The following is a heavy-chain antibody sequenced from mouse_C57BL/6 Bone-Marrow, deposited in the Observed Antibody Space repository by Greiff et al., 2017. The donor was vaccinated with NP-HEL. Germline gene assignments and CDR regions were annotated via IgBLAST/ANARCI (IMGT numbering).Heavy chain of an antibody. CDR3: ASITTVVATDYAMDY. J-gene: IGHJ4*01. CDR2: IDPANGNT. Sequence: EVQLQQSVAELVRPGASVKLSCTASGFNIKNTYMHWVKQRPEQGLEWIGRIDPANGNTKYAPKFQGKATITADTSSNTAYLQLSSLTSEDTAIYYCASITTVVATDYAMDYWGQGTSVTVSS. V-gene: IGHV14-3*01. CDR1: GFNIKNTY. D-gene: IGHD1-1*01.